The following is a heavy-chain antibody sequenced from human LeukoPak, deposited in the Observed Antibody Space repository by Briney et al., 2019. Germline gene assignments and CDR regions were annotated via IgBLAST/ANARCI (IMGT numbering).Heavy chain of an antibody. Sequence: GESLKISCKGSGYSFTSYWIGWVRQMPGKGLELTGIIYPSDSDTRYSPSFQGQVTFSADKSISTAYLQWSSLKASDTAMYYCARADGDYILDYWGQGTLVTVSS. V-gene: IGHV5-51*01. CDR2: IYPSDSDT. D-gene: IGHD4-17*01. J-gene: IGHJ4*02. CDR1: GYSFTSYW. CDR3: ARADGDYILDY.